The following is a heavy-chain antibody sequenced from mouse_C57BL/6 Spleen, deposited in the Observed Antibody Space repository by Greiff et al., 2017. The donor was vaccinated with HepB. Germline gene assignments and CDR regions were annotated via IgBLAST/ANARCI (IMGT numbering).Heavy chain of an antibody. J-gene: IGHJ1*03. D-gene: IGHD2-4*01. V-gene: IGHV1-63*01. CDR2: IYPGGGYT. CDR3: ARRGYDYGLDV. Sequence: QVQLKESGAELVRPGTSVKMSCKASGYTFTNYWIGWAKQRPGHGLEWIGDIYPGGGYTNYNEKFKGKATLTADKSSSTAYMQFSSLTSEDSAIYYCARRGYDYGLDVWGTGTTVTVSS. CDR1: GYTFTNYW.